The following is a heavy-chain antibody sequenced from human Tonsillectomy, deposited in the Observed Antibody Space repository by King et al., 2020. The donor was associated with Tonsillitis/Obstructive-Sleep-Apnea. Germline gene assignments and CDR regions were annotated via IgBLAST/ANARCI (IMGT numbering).Heavy chain of an antibody. Sequence: VQLVESGGGLVQPGGSLRLSCAASGLTFNKYAMSWVRQAPGKGLEWVSRISASGGSTYHADSVKGRFTTSRDNSKNTLYLQMNSLRAEDTAVYYCAKPDDYSGIHESYYYYYYMDVWGKGTTVTVSS. V-gene: IGHV3-23*04. CDR2: ISASGGST. D-gene: IGHD4-23*01. CDR3: AKPDDYSGIHESYYYYYYMDV. J-gene: IGHJ6*03. CDR1: GLTFNKYA.